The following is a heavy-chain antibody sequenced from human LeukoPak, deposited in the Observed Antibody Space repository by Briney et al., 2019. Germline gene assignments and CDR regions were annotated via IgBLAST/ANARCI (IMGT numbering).Heavy chain of an antibody. CDR2: IYTSGST. Sequence: ASETLSLTCTVSGGSISSYYWSWTRQPAGKGLEWIGRIYTSGSTNYNPSLKSRVTISVDTSKNQFSLKLSSVTAADTAVYYCARPTGGFRYCTNGVCYEGTYYFDYWGQGTLVTVSS. J-gene: IGHJ4*02. CDR1: GGSISSYY. D-gene: IGHD2-8*01. V-gene: IGHV4-4*07. CDR3: ARPTGGFRYCTNGVCYEGTYYFDY.